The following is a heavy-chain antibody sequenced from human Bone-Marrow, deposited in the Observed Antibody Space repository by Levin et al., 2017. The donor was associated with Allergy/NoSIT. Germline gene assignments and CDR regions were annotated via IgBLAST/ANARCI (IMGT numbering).Heavy chain of an antibody. CDR2: ISSSGGTT. CDR1: GFTFSSYA. D-gene: IGHD3-10*01. CDR3: AKVVWFGELPVDY. Sequence: PGESLKISCAASGFTFSSYAMTWVRQAPGKGLEWVSSISSSGGTTYYADSVKGRFTISRDNSKNTLSLQMSSLRAEDTAVYYCAKVVWFGELPVDYWGQGTLVTVSS. V-gene: IGHV3-23*01. J-gene: IGHJ4*02.